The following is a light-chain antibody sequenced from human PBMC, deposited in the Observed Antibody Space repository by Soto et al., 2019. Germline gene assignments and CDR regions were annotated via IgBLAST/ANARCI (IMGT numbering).Light chain of an antibody. Sequence: QSALTQPPSASGSPGQSVTISCTGTSSDVGGYKYVSWYQQHPGKAPKLMIYEVNKRPSGVPDRFSGSKSGNTASLTVSGLQAEDEADYYCSSYAGSNNFNVFGTGTKLTVL. J-gene: IGLJ1*01. CDR2: EVN. CDR1: SSDVGGYKY. V-gene: IGLV2-8*01. CDR3: SSYAGSNNFNV.